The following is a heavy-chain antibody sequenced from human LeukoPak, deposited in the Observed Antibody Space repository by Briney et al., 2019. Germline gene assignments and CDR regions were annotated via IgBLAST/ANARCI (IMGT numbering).Heavy chain of an antibody. D-gene: IGHD1-26*01. V-gene: IGHV4-30-4*02. CDR3: ARDSGGPHSGFEI. Sequence: SETLSLTCTVSGGSISSGDYYWSWIRQPPGKGLEWIGYIYYSGSTYYNPSLKSRVTISVDTSKNQFSLKLSSVTAADTAVYYCARDSGGPHSGFEIWGQGTMVTASS. CDR1: GGSISSGDYY. CDR2: IYYSGST. J-gene: IGHJ3*02.